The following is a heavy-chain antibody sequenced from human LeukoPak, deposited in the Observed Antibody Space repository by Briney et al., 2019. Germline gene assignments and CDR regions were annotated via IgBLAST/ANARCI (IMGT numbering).Heavy chain of an antibody. CDR2: ISYDGSNK. CDR3: AREWLYCSGGSCYSLGAFDI. CDR1: GFTFSSYA. J-gene: IGHJ3*02. D-gene: IGHD2-15*01. V-gene: IGHV3-30-3*01. Sequence: GGSLRLSCAASGFTFSSYAMHWARQAPGKGLEWVAVISYDGSNKYYADSVKGRFTISRDNSKNTLYLQMKSLRAEGTAVYYCAREWLYCSGGSCYSLGAFDIWGQGTMVTVSS.